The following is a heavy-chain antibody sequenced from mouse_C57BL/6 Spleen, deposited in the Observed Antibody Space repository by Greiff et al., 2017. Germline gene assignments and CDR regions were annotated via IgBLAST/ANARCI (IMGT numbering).Heavy chain of an antibody. CDR1: GYSITSGHY. V-gene: IGHV3-6*01. CDR2: ISYDGSN. J-gene: IGHJ4*01. Sequence: VQLQQSGPGLVKPSQSLSLTCSVTGYSITSGHYWNWIRQFPGNKLEWMGYISYDGSNNYNPSLKNRISITRDTSKNQFFLKLNSVTTEDTATYYCARASYYAMDYWGQGTSVTVSS. CDR3: ARASYYAMDY.